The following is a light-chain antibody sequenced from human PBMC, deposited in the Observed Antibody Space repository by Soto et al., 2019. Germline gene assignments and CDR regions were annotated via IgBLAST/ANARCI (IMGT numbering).Light chain of an antibody. V-gene: IGKV3-20*01. CDR1: QSVSSSY. CDR3: QQYRT. CDR2: GAS. Sequence: EIVLTQSPGTLSLSPGERATLSCRASQSVSSSYLAWYQQEPGQAPRLLIYGASSRATGIPDRFSGSGSGTNFTLTISRLEPEDFAVYYCQQYRTFGGGTRVDIK. J-gene: IGKJ4*01.